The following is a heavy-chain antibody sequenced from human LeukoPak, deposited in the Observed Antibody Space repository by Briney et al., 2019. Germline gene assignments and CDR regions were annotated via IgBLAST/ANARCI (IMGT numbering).Heavy chain of an antibody. D-gene: IGHD3-9*01. V-gene: IGHV1-18*01. Sequence: GAAVKVSCKASGYTFPTYGINWVRQAPGQGLEWMGWISPFNSNTNCAQNFQGRVIMTTDTSTSTAYMELRSLRSDDTAVYYCAINRDTLTGYYTSYFERWGQGTLVTVSS. CDR3: AINRDTLTGYYTSYFER. CDR2: ISPFNSNT. J-gene: IGHJ4*02. CDR1: GYTFPTYG.